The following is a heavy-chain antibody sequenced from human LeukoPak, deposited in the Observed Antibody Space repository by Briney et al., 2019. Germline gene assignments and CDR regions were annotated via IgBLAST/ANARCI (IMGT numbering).Heavy chain of an antibody. J-gene: IGHJ5*02. CDR2: INHSGST. CDR1: GGSFSGYY. CDR3: ARGLGIAAAGTYNWFDP. D-gene: IGHD6-13*01. Sequence: SETLSLTCAVYGGSFSGYYWSWIRQPPGKGLEWIREINHSGSTNYNPSLKSRVTISVDTSKNQFSLKLSSVTAADTAVYYCARGLGIAAAGTYNWFDPWGQGTLVTVSS. V-gene: IGHV4-34*01.